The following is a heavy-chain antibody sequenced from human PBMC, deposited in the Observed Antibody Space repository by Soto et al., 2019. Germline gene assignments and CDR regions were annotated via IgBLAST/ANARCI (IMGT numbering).Heavy chain of an antibody. J-gene: IGHJ4*02. Sequence: GGSLRLSCVGSGFTFSAAAIHWVRQAPGQGLEWVGRIRSKTNNYVTAFSASVEGRFTLSRDDSRNTTYLEMQSLRVEDTAVYFCTASPYWGQGTLVTVSS. V-gene: IGHV3-73*01. CDR2: IRSKTNNYVT. CDR3: TASPY. CDR1: GFTFSAAA.